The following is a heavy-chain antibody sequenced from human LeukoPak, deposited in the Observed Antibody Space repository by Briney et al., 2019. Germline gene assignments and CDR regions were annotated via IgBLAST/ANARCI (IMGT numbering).Heavy chain of an antibody. D-gene: IGHD2-15*01. CDR3: ARAGYCSGGSCYFLDY. CDR2: ISSSSSYI. CDR1: GFTFSSYS. J-gene: IGHJ4*02. V-gene: IGHV3-21*01. Sequence: PGGSLRLSCAASGFTFSSYSMNWVRQAPGKGLGWVSSISSSSSYIYYADSVKGRFTISRDNAKNSLYLQMNSLRAEDTAVYYCARAGYCSGGSCYFLDYWGQGTLVTVSS.